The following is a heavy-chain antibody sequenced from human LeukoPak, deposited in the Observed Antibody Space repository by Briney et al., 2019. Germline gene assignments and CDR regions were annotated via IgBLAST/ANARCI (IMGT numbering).Heavy chain of an antibody. D-gene: IGHD3-22*01. J-gene: IGHJ3*02. CDR2: IYTSGST. CDR3: ARVKIYYDSSRPKTDAFDI. CDR1: GGSISSYY. Sequence: SETLSLTCTVSGGSISSYYWSWLRQPAGKGLEWIGRIYTSGSTNYNPSLKSRVTMSVDTSKNQFSLKLSSVTAADTAVYYCARVKIYYDSSRPKTDAFDIWGQGTMVTVSS. V-gene: IGHV4-4*07.